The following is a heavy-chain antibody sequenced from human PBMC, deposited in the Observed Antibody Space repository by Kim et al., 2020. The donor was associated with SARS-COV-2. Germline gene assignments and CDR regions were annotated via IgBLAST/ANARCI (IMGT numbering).Heavy chain of an antibody. D-gene: IGHD2-15*01. V-gene: IGHV7-4-1*02. CDR1: GYTFTSYA. Sequence: ASVKVSCKASGYTFTSYAMNWVRQAPGQGLEWRGWINTHTGNPTYAQGFTGRFVFSLDTSVSTAYLQLSSLKAEDTAVYYCARVEVAYGGNGAFDYWGQGTLVTVSS. J-gene: IGHJ4*02. CDR3: ARVEVAYGGNGAFDY. CDR2: INTHTGNP.